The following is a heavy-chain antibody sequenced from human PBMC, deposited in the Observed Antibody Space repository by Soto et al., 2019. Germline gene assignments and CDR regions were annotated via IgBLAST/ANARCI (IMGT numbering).Heavy chain of an antibody. D-gene: IGHD2-2*02. Sequence: QVQLQESGPGLVKPSETLSLTCTVSGGSISSYYWSWIRQPPGKGLEWIGYIYYGGRTNYNPSLKSRVTISVDTSKNRFSLKLSSVTAADTAVYYCARGYCSSTSCYIWDNWFDPWGQGTLVTGSS. V-gene: IGHV4-59*01. CDR3: ARGYCSSTSCYIWDNWFDP. CDR2: IYYGGRT. CDR1: GGSISSYY. J-gene: IGHJ5*02.